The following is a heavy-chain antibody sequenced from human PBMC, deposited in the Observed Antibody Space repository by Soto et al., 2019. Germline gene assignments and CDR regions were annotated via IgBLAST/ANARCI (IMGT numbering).Heavy chain of an antibody. Sequence: ASVKVSCKASGYTFTGYYMHWVRQAPGQGLEWMGWINPNSGGTNYAQKFQGWVTVTRDTSISTAYMELSRLRSDDTAVYYCARASIEYYYYGMDVWGQGTTVTVSS. J-gene: IGHJ6*02. CDR3: ARASIEYYYYGMDV. CDR2: INPNSGGT. CDR1: GYTFTGYY. V-gene: IGHV1-2*04.